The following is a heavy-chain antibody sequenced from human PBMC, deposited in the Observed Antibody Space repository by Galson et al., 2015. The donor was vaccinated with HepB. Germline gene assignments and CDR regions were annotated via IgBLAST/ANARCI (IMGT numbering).Heavy chain of an antibody. CDR1: GFTFSSYA. Sequence: SLRLSCAASGFTFSSYAMHWVRQAPGKGLEWVAVISYDGSNKYYADSVKGRFTISRYNSKNTLYLQMNSLRAEDTAVYYCAREYCSGGSCYSFGYYYGMDVWGQGTTVTVSS. J-gene: IGHJ6*02. CDR3: AREYCSGGSCYSFGYYYGMDV. CDR2: ISYDGSNK. D-gene: IGHD2-15*01. V-gene: IGHV3-30-3*01.